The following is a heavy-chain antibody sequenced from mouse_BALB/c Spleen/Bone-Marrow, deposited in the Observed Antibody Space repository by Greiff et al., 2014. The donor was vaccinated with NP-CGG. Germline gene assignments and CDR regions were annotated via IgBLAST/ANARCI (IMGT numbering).Heavy chain of an antibody. CDR3: ARVYDYDEYFDV. V-gene: IGHV3-6*02. Sequence: EVQVVESGPGLVKPSQSLSLTCSVTGYSITSGYYWNWIRQFPGNKLEWMGYISYDGSNNYNPSLKNRISITRDTSKNQFFLKLNSVTTEDTATYYCARVYDYDEYFDVWGAGTTVTVSS. J-gene: IGHJ1*01. D-gene: IGHD2-4*01. CDR1: GYSITSGYY. CDR2: ISYDGSN.